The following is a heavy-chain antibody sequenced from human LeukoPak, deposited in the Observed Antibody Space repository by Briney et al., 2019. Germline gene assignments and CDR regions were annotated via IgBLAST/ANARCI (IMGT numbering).Heavy chain of an antibody. J-gene: IGHJ4*02. CDR2: ISGSGGST. D-gene: IGHD3-22*01. V-gene: IGHV3-23*01. CDR1: GFTFSSYA. CDR3: AKAYDSSSYRDYFDY. Sequence: PGGSLRLSCAASGFTFSSYAMSWVRQAPGKGLEWVSAISGSGGSTYYADSVKGRFTISRDNSENTLYLQMNSLRAEDTAVYYCAKAYDSSSYRDYFDYWGQGTLVTVSS.